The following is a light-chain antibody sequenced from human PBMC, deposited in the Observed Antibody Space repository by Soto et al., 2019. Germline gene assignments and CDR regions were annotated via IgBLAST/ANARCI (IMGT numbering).Light chain of an antibody. J-gene: IGKJ1*01. V-gene: IGKV3-15*01. CDR3: QKYNNWWT. Sequence: EIVMTQSPATLSVSPGERATLSCRASQSVSSNLAWYQQKPGQAPRLLIYGASTRATGIPARFSGSGSGTEFTLTISSLQSEDFAVYYCQKYNNWWTFGQGTNVDIK. CDR1: QSVSSN. CDR2: GAS.